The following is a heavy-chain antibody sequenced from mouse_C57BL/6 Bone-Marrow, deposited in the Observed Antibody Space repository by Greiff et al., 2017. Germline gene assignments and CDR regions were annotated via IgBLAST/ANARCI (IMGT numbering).Heavy chain of an antibody. V-gene: IGHV1-81*01. J-gene: IGHJ1*03. CDR2: IYPRSGNT. D-gene: IGHD1-1*01. Sequence: VQLQESGAELARPGASVKLSCKASGYTFTSYWITWVKQRPGQGLEWIGEIYPRSGNTNYNEKFKGKATLTADKSSSTAYMALRSLTSEDSAVYFCAKDGSRLYWYLDVWGTGTTVTVSS. CDR3: AKDGSRLYWYLDV. CDR1: GYTFTSYW.